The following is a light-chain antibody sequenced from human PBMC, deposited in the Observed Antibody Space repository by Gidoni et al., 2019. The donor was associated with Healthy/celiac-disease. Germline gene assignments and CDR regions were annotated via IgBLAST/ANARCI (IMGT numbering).Light chain of an antibody. V-gene: IGKV1-33*01. CDR3: QHDDNLLS. CDR1: RDISNY. Sequence: DLQMTPSPSSLSASVGDRVTITCQASRDISNYLNWYQHKPGKAPKLLIYDASNLETGAPSRFSGRGSGTDFTFTISSLQHEDSVTYYCQHDDNLLSFGPGTKVDIK. J-gene: IGKJ3*01. CDR2: DAS.